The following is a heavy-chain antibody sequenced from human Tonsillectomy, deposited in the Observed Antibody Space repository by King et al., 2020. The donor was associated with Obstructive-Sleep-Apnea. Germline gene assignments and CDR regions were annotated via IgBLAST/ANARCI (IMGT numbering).Heavy chain of an antibody. J-gene: IGHJ5*02. D-gene: IGHD4-11*01. CDR1: GFPFSSDS. V-gene: IGHV3-48*04. CDR3: ARKEETYTNWFDP. CDR2: ISSSSSSM. Sequence: EVQLVESGGGLVQPGGSLRLSCAASGFPFSSDSINWVRQAPGKGLEWISYISSSSSSMFYADSVTGRFTISRDNAKNSLYLQMNSLRVEDTAMYYCARKEETYTNWFDPWGQGTLVTVSS.